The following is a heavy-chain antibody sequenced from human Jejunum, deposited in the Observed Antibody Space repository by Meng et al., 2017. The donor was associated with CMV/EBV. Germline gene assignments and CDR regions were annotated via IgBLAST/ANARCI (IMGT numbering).Heavy chain of an antibody. D-gene: IGHD4-11*01. J-gene: IGHJ4*02. V-gene: IGHV3-48*03. CDR1: VFTLSYYE. Sequence: SCAASVFTLSYYEMMWVRQAPGKGLEWLSYISMSGDVIYYADSVKGRFTISRDGAKNSLYLQMNSLRVEDTAVYYCTRLQYFDYWGQGTLVTVSS. CDR3: TRLQYFDY. CDR2: ISMSGDVI.